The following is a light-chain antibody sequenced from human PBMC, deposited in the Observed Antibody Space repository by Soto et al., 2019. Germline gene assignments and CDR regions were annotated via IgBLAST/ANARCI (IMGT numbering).Light chain of an antibody. Sequence: QSVLTQPASVSGSPGQSITISCTGTSSDVGGYNYVSWYQQHPGKAPKLMIYDVSNRPSGVSNRFSGSKSGNTASLTISGLQAEDESDYYSTSYTLSTPPLRVFVPVTNVPVL. CDR1: SSDVGGYNY. CDR2: DVS. J-gene: IGLJ1*01. CDR3: TSYTLSTPPLRV. V-gene: IGLV2-14*01.